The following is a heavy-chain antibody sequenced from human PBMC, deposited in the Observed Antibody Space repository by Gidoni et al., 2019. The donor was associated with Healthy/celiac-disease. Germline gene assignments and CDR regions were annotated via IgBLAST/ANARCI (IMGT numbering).Heavy chain of an antibody. CDR3: AKDRRGITHGAFDI. V-gene: IGHV3-9*01. CDR2: ISWNSGSI. D-gene: IGHD1-20*01. CDR1: GFTFDDYA. Sequence: EVQLVESGGGLVQPGRSLRLSCAASGFTFDDYAMHWVRQAPGKGLEWVSGISWNSGSIGYADSVKGRFTISRDNAKNSLYLQMNSLRAEDTALYYCAKDRRGITHGAFDIWGQGTMVTVSS. J-gene: IGHJ3*02.